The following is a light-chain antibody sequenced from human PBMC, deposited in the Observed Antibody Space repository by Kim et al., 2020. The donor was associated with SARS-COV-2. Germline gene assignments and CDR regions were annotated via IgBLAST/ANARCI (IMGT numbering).Light chain of an antibody. J-gene: IGLJ3*02. CDR1: SSNIGKNY. CDR2: RSD. Sequence: GQRVTSSCSGSSSNIGKNYVYWYQQLPGTAPKLLISRSDQRPSGVPDRFSGSKSGTSAYLAISGLRSEDEADYYCSSWDDSLSGWMFGEGTQLTVL. CDR3: SSWDDSLSGWM. V-gene: IGLV1-47*01.